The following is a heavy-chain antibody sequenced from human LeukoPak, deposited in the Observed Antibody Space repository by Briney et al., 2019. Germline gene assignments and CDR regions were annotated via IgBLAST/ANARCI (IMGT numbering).Heavy chain of an antibody. D-gene: IGHD3/OR15-3a*01. CDR3: ARRRSGLGIVGY. J-gene: IGHJ4*02. V-gene: IGHV4-34*01. CDR1: GGSFSGYY. Sequence: SETLSLTCAVYGGSFSGYYWSWIRQPPGKGLEWIGEINHSGSTNYNPSLKSRVTISVDTSKNQFSLKLSSVTAADTAVYYCARRRSGLGIVGYWGQGTLVTVSA. CDR2: INHSGST.